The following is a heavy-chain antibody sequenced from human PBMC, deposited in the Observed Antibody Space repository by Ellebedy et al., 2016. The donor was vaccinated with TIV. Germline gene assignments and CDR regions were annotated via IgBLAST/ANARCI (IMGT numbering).Heavy chain of an antibody. CDR3: ARDPVGVGTAFDV. CDR1: GFTFSSYS. D-gene: IGHD4-23*01. Sequence: GESLKISCAASGFTFSSYSMNWVRQAPGKGLEWVSTISDSGGNTYYPDSVKGRFTISRDNSKDTLYLQMNSLRAEDTAIYYCARDPVGVGTAFDVWGQGTMVTVSS. CDR2: ISDSGGNT. J-gene: IGHJ3*01. V-gene: IGHV3-23*01.